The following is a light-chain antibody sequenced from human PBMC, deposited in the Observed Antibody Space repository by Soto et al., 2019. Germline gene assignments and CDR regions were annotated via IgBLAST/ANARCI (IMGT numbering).Light chain of an antibody. CDR3: SSWTSSSSYV. CDR2: DVS. J-gene: IGLJ1*01. Sequence: QSALTQPASVSGSHGQSIAISCTGTSSDVGGYNSVSWYQQYPGKAPKLMIHDVSNRPSGVSDRFSGSKSGNTASLTISGLQAEDEADYYCSSWTSSSSYVFGSGTKVTVL. CDR1: SSDVGGYNS. V-gene: IGLV2-14*01.